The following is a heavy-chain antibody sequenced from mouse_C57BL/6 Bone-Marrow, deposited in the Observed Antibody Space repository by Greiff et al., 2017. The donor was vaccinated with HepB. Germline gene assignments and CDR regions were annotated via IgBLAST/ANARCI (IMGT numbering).Heavy chain of an antibody. Sequence: LVESGPELVKPGASVKISCKASGYSFTDYNMIWGKQSNGKSLEWIGAINPNYGTNSYNQKFKGKATLTVDQSSSTVYMQLNSQTSEGSAVYCCAGGGGAYWGKGTLVTVTT. CDR2: INPNYGTN. V-gene: IGHV1-39*01. CDR3: AGGGGAY. CDR1: GYSFTDYN. J-gene: IGHJ3*01.